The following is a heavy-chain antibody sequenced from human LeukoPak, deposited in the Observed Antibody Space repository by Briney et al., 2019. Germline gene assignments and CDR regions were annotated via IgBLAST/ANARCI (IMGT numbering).Heavy chain of an antibody. CDR2: INWNGGST. CDR1: GFTFDDYG. Sequence: GGSLRLSCAAPGFTFDDYGMSWVRQAPGKGLEWVSGINWNGGSTGYADSVKGRFTISRDNAKNSLYLQMNSLRAEDTALYYCARGGNYDFWSGYWVLDYWGQGTLVTVPS. V-gene: IGHV3-20*04. D-gene: IGHD3-3*01. CDR3: ARGGNYDFWSGYWVLDY. J-gene: IGHJ4*02.